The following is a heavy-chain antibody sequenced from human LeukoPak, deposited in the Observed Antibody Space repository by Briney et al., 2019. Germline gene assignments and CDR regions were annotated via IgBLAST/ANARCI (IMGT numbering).Heavy chain of an antibody. CDR3: ARGEGVVVVAAPNWFDP. CDR1: GGSISSYY. V-gene: IGHV4-59*01. J-gene: IGHJ5*02. D-gene: IGHD2-15*01. Sequence: SETLSLTFTVSGGSISSYYWSWIRQPPGKGLEWIGYIYYSGSTNYNPSLKSRVTISVDTSKNQFSLKLSSVTAADTAVYYCARGEGVVVVAAPNWFDPWGQGTLVTVSS. CDR2: IYYSGST.